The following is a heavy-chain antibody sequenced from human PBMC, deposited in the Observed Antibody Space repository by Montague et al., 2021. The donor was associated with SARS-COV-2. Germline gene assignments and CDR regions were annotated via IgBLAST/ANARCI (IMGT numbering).Heavy chain of an antibody. V-gene: IGHV4-61*02. CDR2: IYTGGST. CDR3: ARMGWLRGWFDP. CDR1: GGSISSGSYY. Sequence: TLSLTCTVSGGSISSGSYYWSLIRQPAGKGLEWIGRIYTGGSTYYNPSRKSRVSISVDTSKNQFSLKLSSVTAADTAVYYCARMGWLRGWFDPWGQGTLVTVSS. J-gene: IGHJ5*02. D-gene: IGHD5-12*01.